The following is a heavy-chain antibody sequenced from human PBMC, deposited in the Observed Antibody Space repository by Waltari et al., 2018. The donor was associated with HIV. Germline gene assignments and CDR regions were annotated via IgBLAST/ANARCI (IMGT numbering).Heavy chain of an antibody. D-gene: IGHD2-21*01. CDR3: ARDRGDCYWSGCGDAFDI. V-gene: IGHV1-3*01. J-gene: IGHJ3*02. Sequence: QVQLVQSGAEVKKPGASVKVSCKASGYTFTSYAMHWVRQAPGQRLEWMGWINAGNGNTKYSQKFQGRVTITRDTSASTAYMELSSLRSEDTAVYYCARDRGDCYWSGCGDAFDIWGQGTMVTVSS. CDR2: INAGNGNT. CDR1: GYTFTSYA.